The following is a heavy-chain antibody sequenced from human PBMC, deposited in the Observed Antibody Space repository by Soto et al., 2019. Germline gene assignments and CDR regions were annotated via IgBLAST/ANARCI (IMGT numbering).Heavy chain of an antibody. J-gene: IGHJ4*02. V-gene: IGHV3-23*01. Sequence: GGSLRLSCAASGFTFSSYAMSWVRQAPGKGLEWVSAISGSGGSTYYADSVKGRFTISRDNSKNTLYLQMNSLRAEDTAVYYCAKDLPAWVRFLEWLPNEFDYWGQGTLVTVSS. CDR1: GFTFSSYA. CDR3: AKDLPAWVRFLEWLPNEFDY. CDR2: ISGSGGST. D-gene: IGHD3-3*01.